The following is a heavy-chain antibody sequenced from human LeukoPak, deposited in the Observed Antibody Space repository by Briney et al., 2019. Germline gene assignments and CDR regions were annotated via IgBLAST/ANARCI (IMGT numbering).Heavy chain of an antibody. CDR1: GFTFSSYA. V-gene: IGHV3-30*04. D-gene: IGHD3-22*01. Sequence: GGSLRLSCAASGFTFSSYAMHWVRQAPGKGLEWVAVISYDGSNKYYADSVKGRFTISRDNSKNTLYLQMNSLRAEDTAVYYCARGSNFYDSSGYYHPFDYWGQGTLVTVSS. J-gene: IGHJ4*02. CDR2: ISYDGSNK. CDR3: ARGSNFYDSSGYYHPFDY.